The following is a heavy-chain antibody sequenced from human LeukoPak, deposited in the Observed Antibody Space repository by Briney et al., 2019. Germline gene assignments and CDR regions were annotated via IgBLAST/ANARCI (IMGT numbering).Heavy chain of an antibody. CDR3: ERELPPVVKFYFDY. Sequence: GRSLRLSCAASGFTFSNSGMHWVRQAPGKGLEWVAVIWYDGSNKYYADSVKVRFTISRDNSKNTLYLQLNSLRAEDTAVYYGERELPPVVKFYFDYWGQGTLVTVSS. CDR2: IWYDGSNK. V-gene: IGHV3-33*01. J-gene: IGHJ4*02. D-gene: IGHD3-22*01. CDR1: GFTFSNSG.